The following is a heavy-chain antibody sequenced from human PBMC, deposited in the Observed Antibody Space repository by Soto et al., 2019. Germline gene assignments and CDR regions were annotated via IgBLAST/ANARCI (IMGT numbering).Heavy chain of an antibody. CDR3: AREWLRSRWAFDY. V-gene: IGHV3-30-3*01. CDR1: GFTFSSYA. D-gene: IGHD5-12*01. J-gene: IGHJ4*02. CDR2: ISYDGSNK. Sequence: ESGGGVVQPGRSLRLSCAASGFTFSSYAMHLVRQAPGKGLEWVAVISYDGSNKYYADSVKGRFTISRDNSKNTLYLQMNSLRAEDTAVYYCAREWLRSRWAFDYWGQGTLVTVSS.